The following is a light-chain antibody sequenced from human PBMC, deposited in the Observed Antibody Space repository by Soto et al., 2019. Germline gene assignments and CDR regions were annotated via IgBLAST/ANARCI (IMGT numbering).Light chain of an antibody. V-gene: IGKV3-20*01. CDR2: GAS. CDR1: QSVSSSY. J-gene: IGKJ4*01. Sequence: EIVLTQSPGTLSFSPGERATLSCRSSQSVSSSYLAWYQQKPGQAPRLLIYGASSRATGIPDRFSGSGSGTDFTLTISRLEPEDFAVYYCQQYGSSPPLTFGGGTKGDIK. CDR3: QQYGSSPPLT.